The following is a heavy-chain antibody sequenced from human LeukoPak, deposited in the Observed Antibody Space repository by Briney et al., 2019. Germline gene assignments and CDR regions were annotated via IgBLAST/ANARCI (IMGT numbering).Heavy chain of an antibody. V-gene: IGHV4-34*01. CDR3: ARGHYVWGSYRLDY. J-gene: IGHJ4*02. CDR1: GGSFSGYY. D-gene: IGHD3-16*02. CDR2: INHSGST. Sequence: PSETLSLTCAVYGGSFSGYYWSWIRQPPGKGLEWIGEINHSGSTNYNPSLKSRVTISVDTSKNQFTLKLSSATAADTAVYYCARGHYVWGSYRLDYWGQGTLVTVSS.